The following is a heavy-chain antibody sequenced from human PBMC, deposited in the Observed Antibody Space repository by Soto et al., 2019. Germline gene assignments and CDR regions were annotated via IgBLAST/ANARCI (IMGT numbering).Heavy chain of an antibody. CDR1: GFTVSSNY. D-gene: IGHD3-10*01. J-gene: IGHJ4*02. CDR3: ASNIWFGELSRMFDY. Sequence: EVQLVESGGGLVQPGGSLRLSCAASGFTVSSNYMSWVRQAPGKGLEWVSVICSGGSTYYADSVKGRFTISRDNSKNTLYLQMNSLRAEDTAVYYCASNIWFGELSRMFDYWGQGTLVTVSS. V-gene: IGHV3-66*01. CDR2: ICSGGST.